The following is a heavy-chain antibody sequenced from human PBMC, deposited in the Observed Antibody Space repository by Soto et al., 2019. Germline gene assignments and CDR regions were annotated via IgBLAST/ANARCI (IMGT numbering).Heavy chain of an antibody. J-gene: IGHJ4*02. D-gene: IGHD6-6*01. CDR3: ARSHIVPRLLMYPYDY. CDR1: GDTISTGGYT. CDR2: TYHSGNP. V-gene: IGHV4-30-2*03. Sequence: SETLSLTCDVSGDTISTGGYTWAWIRQPPGKALEWIGHTYHSGNPYYNPSLKSRVIISLDTSKNQFSLKLSSVTAADTAVYYCARSHIVPRLLMYPYDYWGQGTLVTVSS.